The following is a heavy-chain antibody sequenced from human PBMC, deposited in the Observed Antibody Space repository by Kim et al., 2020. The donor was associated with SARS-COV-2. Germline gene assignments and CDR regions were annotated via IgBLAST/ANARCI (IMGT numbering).Heavy chain of an antibody. CDR1: GGSISSYY. CDR3: ARVGRGDYVFPYYYGMDV. D-gene: IGHD4-17*01. V-gene: IGHV4-59*01. Sequence: SETLSLTCTVSGGSISSYYWSWIRQPPGKGLEWIGYIYYSGSTNYNPSLKSRVTISVDTSKNQFSLKLSSVTAADTAVYYCARVGRGDYVFPYYYGMDVWGQGTTVTVSS. J-gene: IGHJ6*02. CDR2: IYYSGST.